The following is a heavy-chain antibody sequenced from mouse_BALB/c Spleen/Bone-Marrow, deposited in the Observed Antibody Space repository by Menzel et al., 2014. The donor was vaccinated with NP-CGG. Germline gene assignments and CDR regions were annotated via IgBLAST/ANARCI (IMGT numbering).Heavy chain of an antibody. CDR2: IYPGDGDT. D-gene: IGHD2-4*01. Sequence: VKLQESGPELVKPGASVKISCKASGYAFSSSWMNWVKQRPGQGLEWIGRIYPGDGDTNYNGKFKGKATLTADKSSSTAYMQLSCLTSVDSAVYFCARMGRLRRGDYWGQGTTLTVSS. CDR1: GYAFSSSW. CDR3: ARMGRLRRGDY. V-gene: IGHV1-82*01. J-gene: IGHJ2*01.